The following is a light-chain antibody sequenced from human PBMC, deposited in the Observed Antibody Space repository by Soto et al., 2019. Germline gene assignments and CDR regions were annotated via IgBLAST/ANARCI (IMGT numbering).Light chain of an antibody. J-gene: IGKJ1*01. CDR3: QQYNNWPRT. Sequence: EIVMTQSPGTLSVSPGERATLSCRASQSVSSNLAWYQQKPGQAPRLHIYGASTRATGIPARFSGSRSGTEFTLTISSLQSEDFAVYYCQQYNNWPRTFGQGTKVEIK. CDR1: QSVSSN. CDR2: GAS. V-gene: IGKV3-15*01.